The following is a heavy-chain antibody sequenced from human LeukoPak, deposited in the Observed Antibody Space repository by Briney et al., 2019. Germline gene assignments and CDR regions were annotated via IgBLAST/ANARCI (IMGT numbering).Heavy chain of an antibody. D-gene: IGHD3-22*01. CDR2: ISSSGSTI. J-gene: IGHJ6*03. Sequence: PGGSLRLSCAASGFTFSSYEMNWVRQAPGKGLEWVSYISSSGSTIYYADSVKGRFTISRDNAKNSLYLQMNSLRAEDTAVYYCALIRQPRRRSYYYYYMDVWGKGTTVTVSS. CDR1: GFTFSSYE. V-gene: IGHV3-48*03. CDR3: ALIRQPRRRSYYYYYMDV.